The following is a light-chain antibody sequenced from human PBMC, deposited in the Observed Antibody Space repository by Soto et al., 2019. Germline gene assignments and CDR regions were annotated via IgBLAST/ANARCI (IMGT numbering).Light chain of an antibody. V-gene: IGKV3-20*01. J-gene: IGKJ1*01. CDR3: QQYGSSMWT. Sequence: EIVLTQSPATLSLSPGERASLSCRASQSVSSYLAWYQQKPGQAPRLLIYDASSRATGIPDRFSGSGSGTDCTLTISRLEPEDFAVYYCQQYGSSMWTFGQGTQVDIK. CDR1: QSVSSY. CDR2: DAS.